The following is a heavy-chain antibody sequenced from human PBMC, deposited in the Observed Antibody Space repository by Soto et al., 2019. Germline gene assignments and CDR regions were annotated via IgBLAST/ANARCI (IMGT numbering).Heavy chain of an antibody. CDR2: IWYDGSNK. Sequence: GGSLRLSCAASGFTFSSYGMHWVRQAPGKGLEWVAVIWYDGSNKYYADSVKGRFTISRDNSKNTLYLQMNSLRAEDTAVYYCARESWDVWLPDGFLGYWGQGTLVTVSS. CDR1: GFTFSSYG. D-gene: IGHD5-12*01. J-gene: IGHJ4*02. CDR3: ARESWDVWLPDGFLGY. V-gene: IGHV3-33*01.